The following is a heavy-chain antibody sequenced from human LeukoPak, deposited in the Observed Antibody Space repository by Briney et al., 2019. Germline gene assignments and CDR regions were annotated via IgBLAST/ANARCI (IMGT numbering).Heavy chain of an antibody. J-gene: IGHJ3*02. Sequence: PGGSLRLSCAASGXTFNGYAMSWVRQAPGKGLEWVSAISPTGAGTYYADSVKGLFTISRDNSKNTLYLQMNSLRAEDTAVYYCAKYTERAFDIWGQGTMVTVSS. V-gene: IGHV3-23*01. D-gene: IGHD2-2*02. CDR1: GXTFNGYA. CDR2: ISPTGAGT. CDR3: AKYTERAFDI.